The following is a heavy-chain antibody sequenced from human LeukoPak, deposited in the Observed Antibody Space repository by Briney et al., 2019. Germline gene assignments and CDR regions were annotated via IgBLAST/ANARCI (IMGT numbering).Heavy chain of an antibody. Sequence: PSETLSLTCTVSGGSISTYWLSWIRQPPGKGLEWIGYIYYSGSTNYNPSLKSRVTISVDTSKNQFSLKLSSVTAADTAVYYCARGTVTTSMKAFDIWGQGTMVTVSS. CDR2: IYYSGST. V-gene: IGHV4-59*08. CDR1: GGSISTYW. CDR3: ARGTVTTSMKAFDI. D-gene: IGHD4-17*01. J-gene: IGHJ3*02.